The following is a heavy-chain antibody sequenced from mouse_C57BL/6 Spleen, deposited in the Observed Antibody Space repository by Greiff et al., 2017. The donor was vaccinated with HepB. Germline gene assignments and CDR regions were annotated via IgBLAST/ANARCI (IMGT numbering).Heavy chain of an antibody. V-gene: IGHV5-17*01. J-gene: IGHJ2*01. CDR2: ISSGSSTI. D-gene: IGHD2-5*01. CDR1: GFTFSDYG. Sequence: DVMLVESGGGLVKPGGSLKLSCAASGFTFSDYGMHWVRQAPEKGLEWVAYISSGSSTIYYADTVKGRFTISRDNAKNTLFLQMTSLRSEDTAMYYCARRSNYVFDYWGQGTTLTVSS. CDR3: ARRSNYVFDY.